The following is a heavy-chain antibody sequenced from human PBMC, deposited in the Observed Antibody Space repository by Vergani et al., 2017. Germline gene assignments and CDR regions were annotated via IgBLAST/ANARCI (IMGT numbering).Heavy chain of an antibody. CDR1: GGSISNHY. CDR2: IYYSGST. D-gene: IGHD7-27*01. V-gene: IGHV4-59*11. J-gene: IGHJ2*01. CDR3: ARLRRSNWGYHYWYCDL. Sequence: QVQLQESGPGLVKPSETLSLTCTVSGGSISNHYWSWIRQPPGKGLEWIGYIYYSGSTNYNPSLKSRVTISVDTSKNQFSLKLSSVTAADTAVYYCARLRRSNWGYHYWYCDLWGRGTLVTVSS.